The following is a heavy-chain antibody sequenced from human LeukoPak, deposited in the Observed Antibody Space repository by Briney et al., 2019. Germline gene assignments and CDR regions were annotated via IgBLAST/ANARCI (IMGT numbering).Heavy chain of an antibody. CDR1: GFTFSDYY. V-gene: IGHV3-11*03. CDR2: ISTSSSYR. Sequence: GGSLRLSCAASGFTFSDYYMSWIRQAPGKGLEWVSYISTSSSYRIYADSMKGRFTISRDNAKNSLHLQMNSLRAEDTAVYYCARVEMATTDDAFDIWGQGTKVTVSS. D-gene: IGHD5-24*01. CDR3: ARVEMATTDDAFDI. J-gene: IGHJ3*02.